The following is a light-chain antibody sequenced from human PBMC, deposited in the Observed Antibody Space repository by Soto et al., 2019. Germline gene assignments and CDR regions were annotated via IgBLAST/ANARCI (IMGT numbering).Light chain of an antibody. CDR2: EVT. CDR3: SSYTSSSTLV. V-gene: IGLV2-14*01. J-gene: IGLJ3*02. Sequence: QSALTQPASVSGSLGQSITISCTGSSSDIGVYNYVSWYQQHPGKAPKLMIYEVTNRPSGVSNRFSGSKTGNTASLTISGLQAEDEAEYHCSSYTSSSTLVFGGGPKVTVL. CDR1: SSDIGVYNY.